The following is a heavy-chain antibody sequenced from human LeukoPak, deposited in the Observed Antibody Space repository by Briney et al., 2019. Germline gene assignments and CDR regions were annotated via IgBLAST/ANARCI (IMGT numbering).Heavy chain of an antibody. D-gene: IGHD3-3*01. Sequence: PGGSLRLSCAASGFTFSSFWMSWVRQAPGKGLECVANIRKDGSLQYYVDSVEGRFTISRDNAKNSLYLQMNSLRADDTAVYYCTRVSGGYDLSDYWGQGTLVTVSS. CDR1: GFTFSSFW. J-gene: IGHJ4*02. CDR2: IRKDGSLQ. CDR3: TRVSGGYDLSDY. V-gene: IGHV3-7*03.